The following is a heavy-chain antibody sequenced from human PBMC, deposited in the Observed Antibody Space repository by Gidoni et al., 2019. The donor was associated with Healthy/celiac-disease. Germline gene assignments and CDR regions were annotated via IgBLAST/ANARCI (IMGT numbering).Heavy chain of an antibody. D-gene: IGHD1-26*01. CDR3: ARSQVGAFFDY. CDR1: GFTFSSYA. CDR2: ISGSGYNT. Sequence: EVQLLESGGGLVQPGGSLRLSCAASGFTFSSYAMSWVRQAPGKGLDWVSAISGSGYNTYYAGSVKGRITISRDNSKNTLYLQMNSLRAEDTAVYYCARSQVGAFFDYWGQGTLVTVSS. V-gene: IGHV3-23*01. J-gene: IGHJ4*02.